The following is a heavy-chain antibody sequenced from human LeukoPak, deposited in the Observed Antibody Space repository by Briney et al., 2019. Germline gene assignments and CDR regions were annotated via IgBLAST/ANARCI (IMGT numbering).Heavy chain of an antibody. CDR1: GGSISSYY. Sequence: SETLSLTCTVSGGSISSYYWSWIRQPPGKGLEWIGYIYYSGDTNYNPSLKSRVTLSVDTSKNQFSLKLSSVTAADTAVYYCARDLGWLQFDCWGQGTLVTVSS. CDR3: ARDLGWLQFDC. V-gene: IGHV4-59*01. CDR2: IYYSGDT. D-gene: IGHD5-24*01. J-gene: IGHJ4*02.